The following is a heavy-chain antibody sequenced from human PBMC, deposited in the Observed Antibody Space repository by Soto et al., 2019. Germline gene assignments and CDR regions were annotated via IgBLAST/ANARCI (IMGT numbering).Heavy chain of an antibody. D-gene: IGHD3-3*01. CDR1: GGTFSTYA. J-gene: IGHJ3*02. CDR2: IIPIFGTA. V-gene: IGHV1-69*01. CDR3: AREIFGVIISGGRDAFDI. Sequence: SLNSSFTAAGGTFSTYASSWGRQDHEQGLEWMGGIIPIFGTAKYAQKFQGRVTITADESTSTAYMELSSLRSEDTAVYYCAREIFGVIISGGRDAFDIWGQRTMVIV.